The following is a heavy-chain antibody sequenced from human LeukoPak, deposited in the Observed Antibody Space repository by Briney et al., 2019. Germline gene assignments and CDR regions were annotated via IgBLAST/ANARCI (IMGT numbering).Heavy chain of an antibody. CDR3: AKNVWDRSGWLIEY. CDR2: IGTAGDT. Sequence: GGSLRLSCAASGFTLSSYAMHWVRQPAGKDLEWVSAIGTAGDTFYPGSVKGRFTISRENAKKSLFLQMNNLGAEDTAVYYCAKNVWDRSGWLIEYWDQGTRVTVSS. J-gene: IGHJ4*02. V-gene: IGHV3-13*01. D-gene: IGHD6-19*01. CDR1: GFTLSSYA.